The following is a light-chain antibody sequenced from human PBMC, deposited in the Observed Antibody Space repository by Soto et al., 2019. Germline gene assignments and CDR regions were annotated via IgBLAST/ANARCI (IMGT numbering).Light chain of an antibody. CDR2: KSS. V-gene: IGKV1-5*03. Sequence: DIQMTQSPSTLSGSVGDRVTITCRASQTISSWLAWYHKKTGKAPKLLIYKSSNLESGVPSSFTGSGSGTEFTLTISSMQPDDFATYYCQQYNSWTFGQGTKVDIK. CDR1: QTISSW. J-gene: IGKJ1*01. CDR3: QQYNSWT.